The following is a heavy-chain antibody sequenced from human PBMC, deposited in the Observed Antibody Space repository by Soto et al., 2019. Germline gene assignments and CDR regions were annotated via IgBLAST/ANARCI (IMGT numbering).Heavy chain of an antibody. CDR3: ARYYRGSGRYFFDY. J-gene: IGHJ4*02. CDR2: INQDGGVT. Sequence: GGSLRLSCVASGFTFISSFMGWIRQAPGKGLEWVANINQDGGVTYYVDSVEGRFTISRDNTKDSLYLQMNSLRGEDTAIYYCARYYRGSGRYFFDYWGQGTPVTVSS. D-gene: IGHD6-19*01. CDR1: GFTFISSF. V-gene: IGHV3-7*03.